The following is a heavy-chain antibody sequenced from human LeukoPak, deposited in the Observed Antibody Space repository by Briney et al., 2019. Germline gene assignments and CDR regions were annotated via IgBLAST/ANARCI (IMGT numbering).Heavy chain of an antibody. J-gene: IGHJ4*02. CDR3: ATGGSRGLFAY. V-gene: IGHV4-34*01. Sequence: SETLSLTCAVYGGSFSGYYWSWIRQPPGKGLEWIGEINHSGIANYNPSLKSRLFMSVDTSKNQFSLKLSSVTAADTALYYCATGGSRGLFAYWGQGTLVTVSS. CDR2: INHSGIA. CDR1: GGSFSGYY. D-gene: IGHD1-26*01.